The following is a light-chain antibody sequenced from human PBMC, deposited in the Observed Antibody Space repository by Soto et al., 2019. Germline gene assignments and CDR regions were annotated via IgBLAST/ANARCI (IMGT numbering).Light chain of an antibody. CDR3: CAYVSSNTLL. V-gene: IGLV2-23*01. Sequence: QSVLTQPASASGSPGQSITISCTGTSSDVGGYDLVSWYQQHPGKAPKLIIYEGSKRPSGISNRFSGSKSGNTASLIISGLQGDDEGDYYCCAYVSSNTLLFGGGTKVTVL. J-gene: IGLJ3*02. CDR2: EGS. CDR1: SSDVGGYDL.